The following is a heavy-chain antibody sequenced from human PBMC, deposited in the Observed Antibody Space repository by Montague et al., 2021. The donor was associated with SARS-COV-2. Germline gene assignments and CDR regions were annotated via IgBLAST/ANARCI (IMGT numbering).Heavy chain of an antibody. CDR3: AHRRDIYDVWSGYYTGQKYDAFNGFDP. V-gene: IGHV2-5*02. Sequence: PALVKPTQTLTLTCTFSGFSLSTTGVGVGWIRQPPGKALEWLALIYLDDDKRYSPSLKTRLAITKDTSKNQVVLTMTNMDPVDTATYYCAHRRDIYDVWSGYYTGQKYDAFNGFDPWGQGTLVTVSS. CDR1: GFSLSTTGVG. D-gene: IGHD3-3*01. J-gene: IGHJ5*02. CDR2: IYLDDDK.